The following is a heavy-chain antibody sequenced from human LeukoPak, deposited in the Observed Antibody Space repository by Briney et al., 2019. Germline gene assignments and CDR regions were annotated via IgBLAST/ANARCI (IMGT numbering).Heavy chain of an antibody. V-gene: IGHV1-2*02. CDR2: INPNSGGT. J-gene: IGHJ3*02. Sequence: ASVKVSCKASGYTFTGYYMHWVRQAPGQGLEWMGWINPNSGGTNYAQKFQGRVTMTRDTSISTAYMELSRLRSDDTAVYYCARVGMREPQAFDIWGQGTMVTVSS. CDR3: ARVGMREPQAFDI. D-gene: IGHD1-26*01. CDR1: GYTFTGYY.